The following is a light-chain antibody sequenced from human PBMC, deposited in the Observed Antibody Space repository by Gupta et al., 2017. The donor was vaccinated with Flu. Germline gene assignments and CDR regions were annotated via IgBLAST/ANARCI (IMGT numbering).Light chain of an antibody. J-gene: IGLJ2*01. CDR1: SSNIGSNT. CDR3: AAWDDSLNGRVV. CDR2: NNS. Sequence: QSVLTQPPSASGTPGQTVTISCSGSSSNIGSNTVSWYQQLPGTAPKLLIYNNSQRPSGVPDRFSGSKSGTSASLAISGLQSEDEAEYFCAAWDDSLNGRVVFGGGTK. V-gene: IGLV1-44*01.